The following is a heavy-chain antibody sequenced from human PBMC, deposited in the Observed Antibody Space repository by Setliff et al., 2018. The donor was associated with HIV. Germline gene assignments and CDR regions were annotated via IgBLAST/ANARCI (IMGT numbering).Heavy chain of an antibody. CDR1: GGSLSSFS. J-gene: IGHJ5*02. CDR3: ARGLPTHYYGPDNWFDP. D-gene: IGHD3-10*01. CDR2: VDHSGKS. Sequence: SETLSLTCAVYGGSLSSFSWTWIRQAPGKWLEWIGEVDHSGKSKENTSLRSRVSISVDTSKNQFSLKMRSVTATDMAFYYCARGLPTHYYGPDNWFDPWSQGTLVTVSS. V-gene: IGHV4-34*01.